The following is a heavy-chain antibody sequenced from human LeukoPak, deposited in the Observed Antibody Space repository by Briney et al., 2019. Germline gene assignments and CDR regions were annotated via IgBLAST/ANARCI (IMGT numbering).Heavy chain of an antibody. CDR2: INHSGST. V-gene: IGHV4-34*01. Sequence: SETLSLTCAVYGGSFSGYYWSWIRLPPGKGLEWIGEINHSGSTNYNPSLKSRVTISVDTSKNQFSLKLSSVTAADTAVYYCARGRARTYYYGMDVWGQGTTVTVSS. CDR3: ARGRARTYYYGMDV. CDR1: GGSFSGYY. D-gene: IGHD6-6*01. J-gene: IGHJ6*02.